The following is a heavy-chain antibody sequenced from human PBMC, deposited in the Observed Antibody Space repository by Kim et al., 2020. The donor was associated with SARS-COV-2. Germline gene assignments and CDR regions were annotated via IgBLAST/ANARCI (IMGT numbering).Heavy chain of an antibody. D-gene: IGHD6-19*01. V-gene: IGHV3-23*01. Sequence: ADSVKGRFTISRHNSKNTLYLQMNSLRAEDTAVYYCARGYSSGWYYFDYWGQGTLVTVSS. J-gene: IGHJ4*02. CDR3: ARGYSSGWYYFDY.